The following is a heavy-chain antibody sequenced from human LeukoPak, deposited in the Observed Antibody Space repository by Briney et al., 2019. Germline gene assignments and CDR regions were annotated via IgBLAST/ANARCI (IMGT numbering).Heavy chain of an antibody. CDR2: IYHSGST. CDR3: AGGGQYCTSTTCSGAPFDY. CDR1: GGSISSTNYS. J-gene: IGHJ4*02. Sequence: PSQTLSLTCAVSGGSISSTNYSWSWIRQPPGKGLEWIGYIYHSGSTYYNASLKSRVTISIDRSKNQFSLRLRSVTAADTAVYYCAGGGQYCTSTTCSGAPFDYWGQGTLVTVSS. V-gene: IGHV4-30-2*01. D-gene: IGHD2-2*01.